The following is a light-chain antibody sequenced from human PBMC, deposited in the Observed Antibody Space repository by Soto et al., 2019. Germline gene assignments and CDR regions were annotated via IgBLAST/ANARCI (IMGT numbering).Light chain of an antibody. CDR1: NSNIGHNT. Sequence: QSVLTQPPSASGTPGQRVTISCSGSNSNIGHNTGNWYQQLPGRAPKLLIYKNNQRPSGVPDRFSGSKSGTSASLAISGLQSEYEADYYCAAWDDSLNGRVFGGGTKLTVL. CDR2: KNN. V-gene: IGLV1-44*01. CDR3: AAWDDSLNGRV. J-gene: IGLJ3*02.